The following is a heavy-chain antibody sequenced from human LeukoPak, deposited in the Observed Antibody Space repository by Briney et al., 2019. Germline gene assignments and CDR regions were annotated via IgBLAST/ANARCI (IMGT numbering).Heavy chain of an antibody. V-gene: IGHV3-30*02. Sequence: GGSLRLSCAASGFTFSSYGMHCVRQAPGKGLEGVAFIRYDGSNKYYADSVKGRFTISRDNSKNTLYLQMNSLRAEDTAVYYCARDGWLLGAFDIWGQGRMVTVSS. CDR1: GFTFSSYG. J-gene: IGHJ3*02. CDR3: ARDGWLLGAFDI. CDR2: IRYDGSNK. D-gene: IGHD2-21*02.